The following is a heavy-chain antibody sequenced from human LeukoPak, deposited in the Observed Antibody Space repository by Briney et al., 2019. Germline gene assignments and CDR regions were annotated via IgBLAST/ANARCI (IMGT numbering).Heavy chain of an antibody. D-gene: IGHD2-15*01. CDR1: GYSFTSYW. J-gene: IGHJ4*02. CDR3: ARRGYCSGGSCYSGYFDY. CDR2: IYPGDSDT. V-gene: IGHV5-51*01. Sequence: PGESLKISCKGSGYSFTSYWIGWVRQMPGKGLEWMGIIYPGDSDTRYSPSFQGQVTISADKSISTAYPQWSSLKASDTAMYYCARRGYCSGGSCYSGYFDYWGQGTLVTVSS.